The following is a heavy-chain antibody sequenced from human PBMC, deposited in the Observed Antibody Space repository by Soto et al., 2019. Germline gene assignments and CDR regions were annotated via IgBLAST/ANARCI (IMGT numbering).Heavy chain of an antibody. CDR2: IYYSGST. CDR1: GGSISSYY. V-gene: IGHV4-59*01. D-gene: IGHD3-10*01. CDR3: ARAAYGSGSYYLTNFDY. Sequence: SETLSLTCTVSGGSISSYYWSWIRQPPGKGLEWIGYIYYSGSTNYNPSLKSRVTISVDTSKNQFSLKLSSVTAADTAVYYCARAAYGSGSYYLTNFDYWGQGTLVTVSS. J-gene: IGHJ4*02.